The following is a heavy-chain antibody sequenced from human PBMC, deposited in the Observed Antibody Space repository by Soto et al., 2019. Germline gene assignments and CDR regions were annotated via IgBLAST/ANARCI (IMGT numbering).Heavy chain of an antibody. CDR2: ISYDGRDK. CDR3: ARDQGFYDVTLDYYLH. CDR1: GFTFSNYA. Sequence: GGSLRLSCAASGFTFSNYAMHWVRQAPGKGLKWVSAISYDGRDKYYADSVKGRFTISRDNSKNTLYLQMNSLRPEDTAMYYCARDQGFYDVTLDYYLHSGPGTLVTVSS. V-gene: IGHV3-30-3*01. J-gene: IGHJ1*01. D-gene: IGHD3-3*01.